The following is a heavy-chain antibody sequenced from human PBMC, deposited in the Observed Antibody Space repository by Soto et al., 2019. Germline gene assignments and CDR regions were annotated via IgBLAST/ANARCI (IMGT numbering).Heavy chain of an antibody. V-gene: IGHV3-21*01. Sequence: PGGSLRLSCAASGFTFSSYSMNWVRQAPGKGLEWVSSISSSSSYIYYADSVKGRFTISRDNAKNSLYLQMNSLRAEDTAVYYCARVGYCSGGSCYSGPDYWGQGTLVTVSS. CDR2: ISSSSSYI. J-gene: IGHJ4*02. CDR1: GFTFSSYS. D-gene: IGHD2-15*01. CDR3: ARVGYCSGGSCYSGPDY.